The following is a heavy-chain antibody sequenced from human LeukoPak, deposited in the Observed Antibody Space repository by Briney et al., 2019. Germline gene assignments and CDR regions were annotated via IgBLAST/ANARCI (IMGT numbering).Heavy chain of an antibody. V-gene: IGHV3-23*01. D-gene: IGHD3-22*01. CDR1: GFTFSSYA. J-gene: IGHJ4*02. CDR2: ISTSGGSS. Sequence: GESLSLSCAASGFTFSSYAMSWVRQAPGKGLDWVSGISTSGGSSSYADSVKGRFTISRDNPRNTLYMQMNSLRAEDTALYYCAIMHPYYDGSGYWVQWGQGTLVTVSS. CDR3: AIMHPYYDGSGYWVQ.